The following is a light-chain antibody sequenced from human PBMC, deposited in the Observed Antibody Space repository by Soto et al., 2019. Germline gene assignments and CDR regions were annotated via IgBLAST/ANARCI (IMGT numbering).Light chain of an antibody. CDR1: QKISTSY. V-gene: IGKV3-20*01. J-gene: IGKJ5*01. CDR3: QQYGSSPIT. Sequence: EIVLTQSPGTMSLSPGERATLSCRASQKISTSYLAWYQQKVGQAPGLLIYSTSGRATGIPDRFSGSGSGTDFTLTISRLEPEDFAIYYCQQYGSSPITFGQGTRLEIK. CDR2: STS.